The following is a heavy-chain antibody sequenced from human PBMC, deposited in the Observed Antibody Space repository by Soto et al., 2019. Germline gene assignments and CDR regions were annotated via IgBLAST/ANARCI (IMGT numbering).Heavy chain of an antibody. D-gene: IGHD3-3*01. CDR1: GGTFSSYA. CDR2: IIPIFGTA. V-gene: IGHV1-69*01. CDR3: VRGGSDFWSRYYYYYGMDV. Sequence: QVQLVQSGAEVKKPGSSVKVSCKASGGTFSSYAISWVRQAPGQGLEWMGGIIPIFGTANYAQKFQGRVTITADESTSTAYMELSSLRSEDTAVYYCVRGGSDFWSRYYYYYGMDVWGQGTTVTVSS. J-gene: IGHJ6*02.